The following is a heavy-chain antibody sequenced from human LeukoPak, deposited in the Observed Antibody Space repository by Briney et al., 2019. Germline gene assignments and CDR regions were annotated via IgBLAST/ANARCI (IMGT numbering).Heavy chain of an antibody. CDR2: INHDGTEK. CDR1: GFTFRAHW. V-gene: IGHV3-7*03. D-gene: IGHD2-2*02. J-gene: IGHJ6*04. CDR3: ARDGYNYAMDV. Sequence: GGSLRLSCTASGFTFRAHWMTWVRQAPGKGLEWVANINHDGTEKNSIDSVKGRFTISRDNTKNSLYLQMNSPGAEDAAVYFCARDGYNYAMDVWGKGTTVTVSS.